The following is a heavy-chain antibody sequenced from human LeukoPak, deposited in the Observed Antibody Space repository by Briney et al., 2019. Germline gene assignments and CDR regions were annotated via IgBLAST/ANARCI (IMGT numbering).Heavy chain of an antibody. J-gene: IGHJ4*02. Sequence: SGGSLRLSCAASEFRFRTYAMHWVRRAPGKGLEWVAIISYDGTNQGYADSVKGRFTISRDNSKNTLYLQMNSLRAEDTAVYYCAKDGVTMVRGVIGYWGQGTLVTVSS. CDR2: ISYDGTNQ. CDR3: AKDGVTMVRGVIGY. CDR1: EFRFRTYA. V-gene: IGHV3-30*04. D-gene: IGHD3-10*01.